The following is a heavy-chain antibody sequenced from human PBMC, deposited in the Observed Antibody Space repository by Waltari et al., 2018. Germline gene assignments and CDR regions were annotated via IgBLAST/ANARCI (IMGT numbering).Heavy chain of an antibody. V-gene: IGHV1-2*05. Sequence: QVQLVQSGAEMKKRGASVKVSCAASGYTFTGYFRPWVRQALGQGLEWMGRINPKSGGTNYAQKLQGRVTLTRDKSINTAYMDVSRLTSDDTGMYYCATWRENAFDVWGQGTMVTVS. D-gene: IGHD1-1*01. CDR2: INPKSGGT. J-gene: IGHJ3*01. CDR3: ATWRENAFDV. CDR1: GYTFTGYF.